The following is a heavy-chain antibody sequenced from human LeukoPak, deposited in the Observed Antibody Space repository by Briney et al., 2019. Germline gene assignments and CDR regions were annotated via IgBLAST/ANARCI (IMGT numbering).Heavy chain of an antibody. D-gene: IGHD5-18*01. CDR2: IYHIGSN. Sequence: SETLSLTCTVSGGSISSGGYYWSWIRQPPRKGLEWIGYIYHIGSNYYNPSLKSRVTISVDRSKNQFSLKLSSVTAADTAVYYCASSGYSYGSLTLGNYYYMDVWGKGTTVTVSS. V-gene: IGHV4-30-2*01. CDR3: ASSGYSYGSLTLGNYYYMDV. J-gene: IGHJ6*03. CDR1: GGSISSGGYY.